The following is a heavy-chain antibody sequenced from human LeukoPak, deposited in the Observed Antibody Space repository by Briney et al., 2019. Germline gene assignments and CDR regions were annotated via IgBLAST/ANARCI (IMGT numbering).Heavy chain of an antibody. D-gene: IGHD3-3*01. CDR2: IYHSGST. J-gene: IGHJ4*02. V-gene: IGHV4-30-2*01. CDR1: GGSISSGGYY. CDR3: ARGGDFWSGLGYFDY. Sequence: SQTLSLTCTVSGGSISSGGYYWSWIRQPPGKGLEWIGYIYHSGSTYYNPSLKSRVTISVDRSKNQFSLKLSSVTAADTAVYYCARGGDFWSGLGYFDYWGQGTLVTVSS.